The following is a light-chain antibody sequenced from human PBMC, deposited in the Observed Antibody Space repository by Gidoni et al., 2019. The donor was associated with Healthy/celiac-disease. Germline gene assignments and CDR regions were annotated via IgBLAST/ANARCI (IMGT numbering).Light chain of an antibody. CDR3: MQALQTELT. V-gene: IGKV2-28*01. CDR2: LGS. J-gene: IGKJ4*01. CDR1: QSLLHSNGYNY. Sequence: IVMTQSPLSLPVTPGEPASISCRSSQSLLHSNGYNYLDWYLQKPGQSPQLLIYLGSNRASGVPDRFSGSGSGTDFTLKISRVEAEDVGDYYCMQALQTELTFGGGTKVEIK.